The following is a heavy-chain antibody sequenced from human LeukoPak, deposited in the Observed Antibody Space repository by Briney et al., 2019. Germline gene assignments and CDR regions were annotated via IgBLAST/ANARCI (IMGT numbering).Heavy chain of an antibody. Sequence: PGGSLRLSCAASGFTFSSYAMHWVRQAPGKGLEWVAVISYDGSNKYYADSVKGRFTISRDNSKNTLYLQMNSLRAEDTAVYYCARALYGDYARGWFDPWGQGTLVTVSS. CDR3: ARALYGDYARGWFDP. D-gene: IGHD4-17*01. CDR2: ISYDGSNK. J-gene: IGHJ5*02. CDR1: GFTFSSYA. V-gene: IGHV3-30*01.